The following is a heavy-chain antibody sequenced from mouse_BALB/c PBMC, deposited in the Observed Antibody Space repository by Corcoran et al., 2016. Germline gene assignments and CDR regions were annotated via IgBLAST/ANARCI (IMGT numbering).Heavy chain of an antibody. CDR2: INTYTGEP. CDR1: GYTFTNYG. CDR3: ASMVTTYYAMDY. J-gene: IGHJ4*01. Sequence: QIQLVQSGPELKQPGETVKISCKASGYTFTNYGMNWVKQAPGKGLKWMGWINTYTGEPTYADDFKGRFAFSLETSASTAYLQINNLKNEDTATNFCASMVTTYYAMDYWGQGTSVTVSS. D-gene: IGHD2-1*01. V-gene: IGHV9-3-1*01.